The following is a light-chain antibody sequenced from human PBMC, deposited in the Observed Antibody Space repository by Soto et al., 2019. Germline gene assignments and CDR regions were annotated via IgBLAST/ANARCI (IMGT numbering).Light chain of an antibody. Sequence: ENVLTQSPGTLSLSPGERATLSCRASQSVSTPYLAWYQQKPGQAPRLLIYSTSTRASGIPDRFSGSGSGTDFTLTISRLEPEDFAVYYCQQYGSSVWTFGRGTKVDIK. J-gene: IGKJ1*01. CDR3: QQYGSSVWT. CDR1: QSVSTPY. CDR2: STS. V-gene: IGKV3-20*01.